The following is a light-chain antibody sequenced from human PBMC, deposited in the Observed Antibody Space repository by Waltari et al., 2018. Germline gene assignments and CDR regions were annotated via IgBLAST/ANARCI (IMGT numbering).Light chain of an antibody. Sequence: SYVLTQPPSVSVAPGQTARITCGGHNIGSEIVHWSQQKPGQAPGLVVYDDSDRPSGIPGRFSGANAGNTATLTISSVEAGDEADYYWQVWDASSDHYVFGTGTTVTVL. CDR1: NIGSEI. J-gene: IGLJ1*01. V-gene: IGLV3-21*02. CDR2: DDS. CDR3: QVWDASSDHYV.